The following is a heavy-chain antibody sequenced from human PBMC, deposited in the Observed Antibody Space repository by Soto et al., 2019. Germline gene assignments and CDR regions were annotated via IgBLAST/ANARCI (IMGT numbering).Heavy chain of an antibody. CDR2: INAGSV. CDR3: TRGLLTDFFDY. V-gene: IGHV1-3*01. CDR1: GYAFTWFN. J-gene: IGHJ4*02. Sequence: ASVKVSCKASGYAFTWFNIHWVRQAPGQRLEWMGWINAGSVKGRFTVSRDNSKNTLYLQVNSLRNDDTAVYYCTRGLLTDFFDYWGQGALVTVSS.